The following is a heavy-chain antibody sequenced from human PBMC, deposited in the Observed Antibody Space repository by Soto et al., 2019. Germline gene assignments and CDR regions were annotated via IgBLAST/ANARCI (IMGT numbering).Heavy chain of an antibody. Sequence: QVQLVESGGGVVQPGRSLRLSCAASGFTFSSYAMHWVRQAPGKGLEWVAVISYDGSNKYYADSVKGRFTISRDNSKNTLYLQMNSLRADDTAVYYCARDTISSSWYWGSDYWGQGTLVTVSS. J-gene: IGHJ4*02. V-gene: IGHV3-30-3*01. D-gene: IGHD6-13*01. CDR1: GFTFSSYA. CDR2: ISYDGSNK. CDR3: ARDTISSSWYWGSDY.